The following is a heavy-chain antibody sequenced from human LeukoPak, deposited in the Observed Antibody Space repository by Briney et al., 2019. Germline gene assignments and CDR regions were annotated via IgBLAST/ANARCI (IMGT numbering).Heavy chain of an antibody. Sequence: EASVKVSCKASGYTFTGYYMHWVRQAPGQGLEWMGWINPNSGGTNYAQKFQGRVTMTRDTSISTAYMELSRLRSDDTAVYYCARAEEEPETENWFDPWGQGTLVTVSS. CDR2: INPNSGGT. CDR3: ARAEEEPETENWFDP. D-gene: IGHD1-14*01. V-gene: IGHV1-2*02. CDR1: GYTFTGYY. J-gene: IGHJ5*02.